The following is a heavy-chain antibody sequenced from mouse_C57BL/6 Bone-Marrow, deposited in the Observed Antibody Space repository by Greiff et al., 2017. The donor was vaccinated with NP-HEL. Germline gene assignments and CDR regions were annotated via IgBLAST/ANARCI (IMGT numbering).Heavy chain of an antibody. CDR3: ARSPYGNYFFYAMDY. V-gene: IGHV1-55*01. J-gene: IGHJ4*01. Sequence: QVQLQQPGAELVKPGASVKMSCKASGYTFTSYWITWVKQRPGQGLEWIGDIYPGSGSTNSNEKFKSKATLTVDTSSSTAYMQLSSLTSEDSAVYYCARSPYGNYFFYAMDYWGQGTSVTVSS. CDR2: IYPGSGST. D-gene: IGHD2-1*01. CDR1: GYTFTSYW.